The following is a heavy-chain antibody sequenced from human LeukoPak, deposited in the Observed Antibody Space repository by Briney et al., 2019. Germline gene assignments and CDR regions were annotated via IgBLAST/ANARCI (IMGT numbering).Heavy chain of an antibody. CDR1: GGSISSSSYY. J-gene: IGHJ4*02. CDR2: IYYSGST. D-gene: IGHD1-26*01. Sequence: SETLSLTCTVSGGSISSSSYYWGWIRQPPGKGLEWIGSIYYSGSTYYNPSLKSRATLSIDTSKNQFSLKLTSVTAADTAVYYCARRPTTSIVGATTNYFDHWGQGTLVTVSS. CDR3: ARRPTTSIVGATTNYFDH. V-gene: IGHV4-39*01.